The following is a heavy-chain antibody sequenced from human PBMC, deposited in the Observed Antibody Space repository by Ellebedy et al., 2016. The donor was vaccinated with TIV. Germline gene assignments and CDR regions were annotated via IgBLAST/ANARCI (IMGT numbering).Heavy chain of an antibody. J-gene: IGHJ4*02. CDR1: GYTFTGYY. D-gene: IGHD6-13*01. V-gene: IGHV1-2*02. CDR2: INPNSGGT. CDR3: ARVEKQLVPVYFDY. Sequence: ASVKVSCXASGYTFTGYYMHWVRQAPGQGLEWMGWINPNSGGTNYAQKFQGRVTMTRDTSISTAYMELSRLRSDDTAVYYCARVEKQLVPVYFDYWGQGTLVTVSS.